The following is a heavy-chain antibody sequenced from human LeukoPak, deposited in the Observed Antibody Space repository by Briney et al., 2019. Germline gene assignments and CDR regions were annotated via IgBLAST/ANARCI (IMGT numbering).Heavy chain of an antibody. CDR3: ARHRDGYDSSGYDFDY. V-gene: IGHV4-30-2*01. J-gene: IGHJ4*02. Sequence: SSQTLSLTCTVSGGSISSGGYYWSWIRQPPGKGLEWIGYIYHSGSTYYNPSLRSRVTISVDTSKSQFSLKLSSVTAADTAVYYCARHRDGYDSSGYDFDYWGQGTLVTVSS. CDR2: IYHSGST. D-gene: IGHD3-22*01. CDR1: GGSISSGGYY.